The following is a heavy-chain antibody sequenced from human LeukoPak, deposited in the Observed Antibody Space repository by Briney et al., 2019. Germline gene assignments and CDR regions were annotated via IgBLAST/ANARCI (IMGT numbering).Heavy chain of an antibody. CDR2: INHSGST. V-gene: IGHV4-34*01. D-gene: IGHD2-8*01. CDR1: GVSFSGYY. J-gene: IGHJ4*02. Sequence: SETLSLTCAVYGVSFSGYYWSWLRQPPGKGLEWIGEINHSGSTNYNPSLKSRVTISVDTSKNQFSLKLSSVTAADTAVYYCARGRKVDSTNFDYWGQGTLVTVSS. CDR3: ARGRKVDSTNFDY.